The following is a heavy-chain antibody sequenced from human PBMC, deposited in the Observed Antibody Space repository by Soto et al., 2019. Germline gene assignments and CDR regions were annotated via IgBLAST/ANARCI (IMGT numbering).Heavy chain of an antibody. D-gene: IGHD3-16*01. V-gene: IGHV1-18*01. CDR3: AREGEMPYYYYGLDV. J-gene: IGHJ6*02. CDR2: ISGYNGHT. Sequence: QVQLVQSGAEVRKPGASVKVSCKASGYTFTTYGISWVRQAPGQGLEWMGWISGYNGHTKYAQKFQGRVTMTTDTPTSTVDKDVRSLRSADTAVYYCAREGEMPYYYYGLDVWGQGTTVTVSS. CDR1: GYTFTTYG.